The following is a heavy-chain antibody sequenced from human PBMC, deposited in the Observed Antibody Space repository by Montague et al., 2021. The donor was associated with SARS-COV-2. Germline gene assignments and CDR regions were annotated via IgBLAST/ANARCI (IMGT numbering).Heavy chain of an antibody. J-gene: IGHJ4*01. Sequence: SETLSLTCTVSGASMSGYHWSWIRQPAGKALGWIGRIYSNGDTTYNPSLKSRLTMSVATSERQFSLKMTSVSAADTAIYYCARGSEYYYHPFDYWGHGNLVTVSS. CDR2: IYSNGDT. V-gene: IGHV4-4*07. CDR1: GASMSGYH. CDR3: ARGSEYYYHPFDY. D-gene: IGHD2/OR15-2a*01.